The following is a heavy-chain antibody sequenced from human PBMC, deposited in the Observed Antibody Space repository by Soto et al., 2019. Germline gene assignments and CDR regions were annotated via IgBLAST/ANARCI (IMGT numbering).Heavy chain of an antibody. V-gene: IGHV1-69*02. Sequence: VASVKVSCKASGGTFSSYTISWVRQAPGQGLEWMGRIIPILGIANYAQKFQGRVTITADKSTSTAYMELSSLRSEDTAVYYCASGALTGYSTSYYYMDVWGKGTTVTVSS. CDR2: IIPILGIA. CDR3: ASGALTGYSTSYYYMDV. CDR1: GGTFSSYT. D-gene: IGHD3-9*01. J-gene: IGHJ6*03.